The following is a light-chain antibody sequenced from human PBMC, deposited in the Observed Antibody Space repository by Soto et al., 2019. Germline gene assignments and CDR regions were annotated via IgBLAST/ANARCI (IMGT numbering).Light chain of an antibody. J-gene: IGKJ1*01. V-gene: IGKV3-20*01. CDR2: GAS. Sequence: EIVLTQSPGTLSLSPGERATLSCRASQSVSNNYLAWYQQKPGQAPRPLIYGASNRATGIPDRFSGSGSGTDFTLTISRLEPEDFAVYYCQQYGSSGTLGQGTKVDIK. CDR3: QQYGSSGT. CDR1: QSVSNNY.